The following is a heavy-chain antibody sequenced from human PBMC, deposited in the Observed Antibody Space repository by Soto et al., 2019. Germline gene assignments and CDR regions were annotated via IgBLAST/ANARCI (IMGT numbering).Heavy chain of an antibody. Sequence: ESGGGVVQPGRSLRLSCAASGFTFSSYAMHWVRQAPGKGLEWVAVISYDGSNKYYADSVKGRFTISRDNSKNTLYLQMNSLRAEDTAVYYCARPPYYYDSSGYYEPYYFDYWGQGTLVTVSS. V-gene: IGHV3-30-3*01. CDR3: ARPPYYYDSSGYYEPYYFDY. CDR2: ISYDGSNK. CDR1: GFTFSSYA. J-gene: IGHJ4*02. D-gene: IGHD3-22*01.